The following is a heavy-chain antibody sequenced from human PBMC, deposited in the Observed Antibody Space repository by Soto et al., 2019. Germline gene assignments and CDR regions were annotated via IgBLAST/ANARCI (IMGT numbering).Heavy chain of an antibody. CDR3: ARWPVVRTGTNARFAE. D-gene: IGHD3-10*02. Sequence: QVQLVQSGPQVKKPGSSVKVSCTASGGTFGRYTISWVRQAPGQGLEWMGGILPVLGNTNVPQRFQDRLTFTADESTSTAYLERSSLRPEDTDVYYCARWPVVRTGTNARFAEWGEGILVTVSS. V-gene: IGHV1-69*16. J-gene: IGHJ4*02. CDR2: ILPVLGNT. CDR1: GGTFGRYT.